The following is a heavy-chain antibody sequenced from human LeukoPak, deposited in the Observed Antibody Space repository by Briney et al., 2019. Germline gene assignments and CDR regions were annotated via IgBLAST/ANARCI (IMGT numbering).Heavy chain of an antibody. D-gene: IGHD6-13*01. CDR3: ARDDGVIAAAPDY. CDR2: FDPEDGET. Sequence: ASVKVSCKVSGYTLTELSMHWVRQAPGKGLEWMGGFDPEDGETIYAQKFKGRVTMTTDTSTSTAYMELRSLRSDDTAVYYCARDDGVIAAAPDYWGKGTLVTVSS. V-gene: IGHV1-24*01. CDR1: GYTLTELS. J-gene: IGHJ4*02.